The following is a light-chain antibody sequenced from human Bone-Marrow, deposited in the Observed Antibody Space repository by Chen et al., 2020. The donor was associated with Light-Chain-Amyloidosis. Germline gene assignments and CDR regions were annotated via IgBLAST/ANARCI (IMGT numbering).Light chain of an antibody. Sequence: SYVLTQPSSVSVAPGQTPTIACGGHNIGSTSVHWYQQTPGQAPLLVVDDDSDRPSGIPERLSGSNSGNTATRTISRVEAGDEADYYCQVWDRSSDRPVFGGGTKLTV. CDR3: QVWDRSSDRPV. CDR2: DDS. CDR1: NIGSTS. V-gene: IGLV3-21*02. J-gene: IGLJ3*02.